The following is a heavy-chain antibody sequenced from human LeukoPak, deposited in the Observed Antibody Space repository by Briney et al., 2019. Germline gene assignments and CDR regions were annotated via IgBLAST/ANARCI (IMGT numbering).Heavy chain of an antibody. J-gene: IGHJ6*02. CDR1: GGSISSSSYY. CDR3: ASQISRASSYMDV. Sequence: SETLSLTCTVSGGSISSSSYYWGWIRQPPGKGLEWIGSIYYSGSTYYNPSLKSRVTISVDTSKNQLSLKLSSVTAADTAVYYCASQISRASSYMDVWGQGTTVTVSS. CDR2: IYYSGST. D-gene: IGHD2-15*01. V-gene: IGHV4-39*01.